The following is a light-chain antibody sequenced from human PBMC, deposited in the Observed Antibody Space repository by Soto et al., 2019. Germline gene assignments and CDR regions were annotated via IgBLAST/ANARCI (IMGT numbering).Light chain of an antibody. V-gene: IGKV3-15*01. J-gene: IGKJ2*03. CDR2: WGS. CDR1: KSVGPN. CDR3: QQYENWPPYS. Sequence: TQSPATLSVSLGEEVSLSCRASKSVGPNLAWYQQRPGQAPRLLIHWGSTRANGVPARFRGSGRGTDFTLTISNLQSEDLAVYYCQQYENWPPYSFGQGTRLEIK.